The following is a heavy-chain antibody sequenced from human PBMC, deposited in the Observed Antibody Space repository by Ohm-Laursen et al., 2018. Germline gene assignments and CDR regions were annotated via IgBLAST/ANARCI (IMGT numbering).Heavy chain of an antibody. J-gene: IGHJ3*02. CDR2: IYSSGST. D-gene: IGHD6-19*01. V-gene: IGHV4-4*07. CDR1: GGSMSGYY. Sequence: SDTLSLTCTVSGGSMSGYYWNWVRQPPGKGLEWIGRIYSSGSTNYNPSLKSRVTMSVDTSKNQFSLKLSSVTAADTAVYYCARDSRGSSGYDAFDIWGQGTMVTVSS. CDR3: ARDSRGSSGYDAFDI.